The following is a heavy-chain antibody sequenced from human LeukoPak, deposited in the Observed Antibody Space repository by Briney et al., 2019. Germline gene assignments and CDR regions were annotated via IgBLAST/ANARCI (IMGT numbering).Heavy chain of an antibody. V-gene: IGHV4-34*01. CDR2: INHSGST. CDR3: ARGLYALFGGSYFRWFDP. D-gene: IGHD1-26*01. J-gene: IGHJ5*02. Sequence: PSETLSLTCAVYGGSFSGYYWSWIRQPPGKGLEWIGEINHSGSTNYNPSLKSRVTISVDTSKNQFSLKLSSVTAADTAVYYCARGLYALFGGSYFRWFDPWGQGTLVTVSS. CDR1: GGSFSGYY.